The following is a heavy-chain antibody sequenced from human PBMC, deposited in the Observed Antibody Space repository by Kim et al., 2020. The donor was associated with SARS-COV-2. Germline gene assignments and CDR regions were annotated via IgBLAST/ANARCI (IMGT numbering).Heavy chain of an antibody. D-gene: IGHD3-10*01. CDR3: ARRSASGRLARYVGWFDP. CDR1: GGSISSGDYY. Sequence: SETLSLTCTVSGGSISSGDYYWTWIRQPPGKGLEYIGYIYYSGSTYYNPSLQSRLTISLDPSKNQFSLRLSSVTAADTALYFCARRSASGRLARYVGWFDPWGQGTLVSVSS. CDR2: IYYSGST. V-gene: IGHV4-30-4*01. J-gene: IGHJ5*02.